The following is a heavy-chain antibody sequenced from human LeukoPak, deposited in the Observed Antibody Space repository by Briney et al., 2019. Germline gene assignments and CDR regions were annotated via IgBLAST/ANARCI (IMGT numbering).Heavy chain of an antibody. CDR3: VKATVTSSYFDYFDS. CDR1: GFSFSICF. V-gene: IGHV3-64D*09. D-gene: IGHD4-17*01. Sequence: GGSLRLSCSASGFSFSICFMHWVRQAPGKGLEYVSAISNNGDHTNYADSVKGRFTISRDNSKNTLYLQMSSLRAEDTAVYYCVKATVTSSYFDYFDSWGQGTRVTVSS. J-gene: IGHJ4*02. CDR2: ISNNGDHT.